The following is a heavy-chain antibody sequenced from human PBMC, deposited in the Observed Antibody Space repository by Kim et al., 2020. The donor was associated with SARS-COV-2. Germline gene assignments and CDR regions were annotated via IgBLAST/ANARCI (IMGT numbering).Heavy chain of an antibody. Sequence: PGGSLRLSCVASGFTFTSYGMSWVRQAPGKGLEWVSVISGSGQSTYYLDSVKGRFTVSRDNSKSTVYLHMNGLTADDTAKYFCAKRRTSGWLREDFDFWGQGTLVTVSS. CDR3: AKRRTSGWLREDFDF. J-gene: IGHJ4*02. CDR1: GFTFTSYG. D-gene: IGHD6-19*01. V-gene: IGHV3-23*01. CDR2: ISGSGQST.